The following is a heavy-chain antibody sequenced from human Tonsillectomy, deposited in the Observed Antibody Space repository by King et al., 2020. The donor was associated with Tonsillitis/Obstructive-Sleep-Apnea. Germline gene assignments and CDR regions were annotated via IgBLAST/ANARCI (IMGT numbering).Heavy chain of an antibody. CDR2: SNTYNGNT. V-gene: IGHV1-18*01. CDR3: ALRPGGVGAIPYYFDY. Sequence: VQLVESGAEVKKPGASVKVSCKASGYTFTRYGISWVRQAPGQGLEWMGWSNTYNGNTNYAQNFQGRVTMTTDTSTSTAYMELRSLRSDDTAVYYCALRPGGVGAIPYYFDYWGQGTLVTVSS. D-gene: IGHD1-26*01. J-gene: IGHJ4*02. CDR1: GYTFTRYG.